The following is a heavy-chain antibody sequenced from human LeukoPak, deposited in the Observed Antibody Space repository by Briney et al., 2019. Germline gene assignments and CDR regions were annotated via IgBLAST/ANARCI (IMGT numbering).Heavy chain of an antibody. V-gene: IGHV3-48*04. J-gene: IGHJ6*02. CDR3: ASTLGYCSGGSCFLARYYYYYGMDV. CDR2: ISSRSSTT. Sequence: GGSLRLSCSASGFTFSNYSMNWVRQAPGKGLEWVAYISSRSSTTYYADSVKGRFTISRDNAKNSLYLQMNSLRAEDTAVYYCASTLGYCSGGSCFLARYYYYYGMDVWGQGTTVTVSS. CDR1: GFTFSNYS. D-gene: IGHD2-15*01.